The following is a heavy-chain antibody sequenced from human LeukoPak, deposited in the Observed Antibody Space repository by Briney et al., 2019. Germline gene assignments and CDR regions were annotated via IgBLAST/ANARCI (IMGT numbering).Heavy chain of an antibody. J-gene: IGHJ5*02. D-gene: IGHD6-13*01. V-gene: IGHV1-8*01. CDR2: MNPNSGDT. CDR1: GYTFTNYD. Sequence: ASVKVSCKASGYTFTNYDVNWVRQATGQGLEWMGWMNPNSGDTGYAQKFQGRVTMTRDTSISTAYTELSSLTSEDTAVYYCARGYSSSWSNWFDPWGQGTLVTVPS. CDR3: ARGYSSSWSNWFDP.